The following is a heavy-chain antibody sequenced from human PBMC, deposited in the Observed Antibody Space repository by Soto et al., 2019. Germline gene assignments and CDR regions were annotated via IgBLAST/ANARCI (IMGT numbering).Heavy chain of an antibody. Sequence: GGSLRLSCAASGFTFSSYWMHWVRQAPGKGLVWVSRINSDGSSTSYADSVKGRFTISRDNSKNNLYLQMNSLRAEDTSVYYCAKEKISTSCCNWFDPWGQGTLVTVSS. J-gene: IGHJ5*02. D-gene: IGHD2-2*01. CDR2: INSDGSST. V-gene: IGHV3-74*01. CDR3: AKEKISTSCCNWFDP. CDR1: GFTFSSYW.